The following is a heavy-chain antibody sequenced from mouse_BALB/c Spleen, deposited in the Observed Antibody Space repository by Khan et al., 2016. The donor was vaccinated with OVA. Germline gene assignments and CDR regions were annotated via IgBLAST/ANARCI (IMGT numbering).Heavy chain of an antibody. CDR2: INPSTGYT. D-gene: IGHD1-1*01. J-gene: IGHJ3*01. CDR3: VNHGSSSAWFSY. Sequence: QVQLKESGAELAKPGASVKMSCKASGYTFTSYWMHWVKQRPGQGLEWIGYINPSTGYTEYNQKFKDKATLTVDKSSNAAYMQLSSLTSEDSAVYYCVNHGSSSAWFSYWGQGTLVTVS. CDR1: GYTFTSYW. V-gene: IGHV1-7*01.